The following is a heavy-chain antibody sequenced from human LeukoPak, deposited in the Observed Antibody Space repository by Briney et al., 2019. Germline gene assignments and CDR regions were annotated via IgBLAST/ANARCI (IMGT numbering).Heavy chain of an antibody. CDR1: GYTFTSYD. D-gene: IGHD6-13*01. V-gene: IGHV1-8*01. CDR2: MNPSSGNT. Sequence: ASVTVSCKASGYTFTSYDINWVRQAPGQGLEWMGWMNPSSGNTGYAQKFQGRVTMTRNTSISTAYMELSSLRSEDTAVYYCARGPSSWLDYWGQGTLVTVSS. J-gene: IGHJ4*02. CDR3: ARGPSSWLDY.